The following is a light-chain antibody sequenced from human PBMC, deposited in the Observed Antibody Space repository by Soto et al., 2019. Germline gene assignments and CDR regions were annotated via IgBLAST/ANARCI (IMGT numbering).Light chain of an antibody. V-gene: IGKV1-39*01. Sequence: DIQMTQSQSSLSASVGDRVTITCRASQSISSYLNWYQQKPGKAPKLLIYAASSLQSGVPSRFSGSGSGTDFTLTISSLQPEDFATYYCQQSYSTLRTFGHVTKV. J-gene: IGKJ1*01. CDR3: QQSYSTLRT. CDR1: QSISSY. CDR2: AAS.